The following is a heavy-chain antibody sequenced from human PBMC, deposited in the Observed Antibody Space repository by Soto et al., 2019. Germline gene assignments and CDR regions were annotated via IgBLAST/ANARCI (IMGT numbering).Heavy chain of an antibody. CDR3: AREGPYYYDSSGYYDY. CDR2: IIPIFGTA. V-gene: IGHV1-69*13. D-gene: IGHD3-22*01. J-gene: IGHJ4*02. Sequence: SVKVSCKASGGTFSSYAISWVLQAPGQGLEWMGGIIPIFGTANYAQKFQGRVTITADESTSTAYMELSSLRSEDTAVYYCAREGPYYYDSSGYYDYWGQGXLVTVYS. CDR1: GGTFSSYA.